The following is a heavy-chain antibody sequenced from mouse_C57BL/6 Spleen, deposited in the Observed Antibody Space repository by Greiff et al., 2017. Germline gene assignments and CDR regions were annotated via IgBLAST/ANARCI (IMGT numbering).Heavy chain of an antibody. CDR3: ARAIYDGYYLYWYFDV. CDR2: ISYDGSN. Sequence: EVKLMESGPGLVKPSQSLSLTCSVTGYSITSGYYWNWIRQFPGNKLEWMGYISYDGSNNYNPSLKNRISITRDTSKNQFFLKLNSVTTEDTATYYCARAIYDGYYLYWYFDVWGTGTTVTVSS. J-gene: IGHJ1*03. D-gene: IGHD2-3*01. CDR1: GYSITSGYY. V-gene: IGHV3-6*01.